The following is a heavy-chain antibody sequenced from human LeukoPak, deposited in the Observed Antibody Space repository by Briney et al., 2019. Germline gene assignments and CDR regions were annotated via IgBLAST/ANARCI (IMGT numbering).Heavy chain of an antibody. D-gene: IGHD3-22*01. V-gene: IGHV3-30*18. CDR3: AKDLALNYYDSSGSADYFDY. J-gene: IGHJ4*02. Sequence: GGSLRLSCAASGFTFSGYGMHWVRQAPGKGLEWVAVISYDGSNKYYADSVKGRFTISRDNSKNTLYLQMNSLRAEDTAVYYCAKDLALNYYDSSGSADYFDYWGQGTLVTVSS. CDR1: GFTFSGYG. CDR2: ISYDGSNK.